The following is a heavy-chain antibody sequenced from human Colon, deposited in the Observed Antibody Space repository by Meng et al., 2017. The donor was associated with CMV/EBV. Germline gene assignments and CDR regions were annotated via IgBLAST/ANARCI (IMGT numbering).Heavy chain of an antibody. J-gene: IGHJ3*02. Sequence: SQTRSLTGAISGDSVSSNSAAWNWIRQSPSRGLEWLGRTYYRSKWYNDYAVSVKSRITINPDTSKNQFSLQLNSVTPEDTAVYYCARDLPIVGAKAFDIWGQGTMVTVSS. CDR2: TYYRSKWYN. CDR3: ARDLPIVGAKAFDI. V-gene: IGHV6-1*01. CDR1: GDSVSSNSAA. D-gene: IGHD1-26*01.